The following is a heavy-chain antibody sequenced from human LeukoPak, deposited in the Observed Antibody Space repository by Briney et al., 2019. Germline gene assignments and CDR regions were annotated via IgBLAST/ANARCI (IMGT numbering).Heavy chain of an antibody. D-gene: IGHD4-17*01. V-gene: IGHV3-23*01. CDR1: GFNFNIYA. CDR3: AKDPNGDYVSAFDF. CDR2: ITATTRST. J-gene: IGHJ3*01. Sequence: GESLRLSCAGSGFNFNIYAMHWVRQAPGKGLEWVSTITATTRSTSYADSVKGRFTISRDNSKRTLYLQMNSLRVEDTAMYYCAKDPNGDYVSAFDFWGQGTLVSVPS.